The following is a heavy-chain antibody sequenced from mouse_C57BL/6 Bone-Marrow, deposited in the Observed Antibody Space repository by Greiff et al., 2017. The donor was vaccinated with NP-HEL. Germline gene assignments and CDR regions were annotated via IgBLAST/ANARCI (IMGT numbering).Heavy chain of an antibody. D-gene: IGHD2-3*01. V-gene: IGHV1-64*01. CDR1: GYPFTSYW. CDR2: IYPNCGST. J-gene: IGHJ4*01. Sequence: QVQLQQPGAELVKPGASVTLSCKASGYPFTSYWMHWVTQRPGHGLVWIGMIYPNCGSTNYNEKFKSKATLTVDKTTSTAYMQLSSLTAEDSAVYYCARSWLLLYAMDYWGQGTSVTVSS. CDR3: ARSWLLLYAMDY.